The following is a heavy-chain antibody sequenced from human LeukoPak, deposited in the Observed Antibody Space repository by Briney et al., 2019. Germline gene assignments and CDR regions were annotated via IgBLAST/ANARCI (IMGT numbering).Heavy chain of an antibody. CDR1: GGSFSGYY. J-gene: IGHJ4*02. CDR2: INHSGST. Sequence: SETLSLTCAVYGGSFSGYYWSWIRQPPGKGLEWIGEINHSGSTNYNPSLKSRVTISVDTSKNQFSLKLSSVTAADMAVYYCARVHRIAARSRYYFDYWGQGTLVTVSS. D-gene: IGHD6-6*01. V-gene: IGHV4-34*01. CDR3: ARVHRIAARSRYYFDY.